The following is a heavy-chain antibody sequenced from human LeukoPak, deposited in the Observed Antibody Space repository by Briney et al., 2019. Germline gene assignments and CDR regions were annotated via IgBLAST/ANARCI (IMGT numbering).Heavy chain of an antibody. J-gene: IGHJ4*02. CDR1: GFTFSSYW. Sequence: PGGSLRLSCAASGFTFSSYWMTWVRQAPGKGLEWVANIKQDGSDKYYVDSVKGRFTISRDNANNTLYLQMNSLRVEDTAVYYCARGLFGPDYWGQGTLVTVSS. CDR2: IKQDGSDK. CDR3: ARGLFGPDY. D-gene: IGHD3-10*02. V-gene: IGHV3-7*01.